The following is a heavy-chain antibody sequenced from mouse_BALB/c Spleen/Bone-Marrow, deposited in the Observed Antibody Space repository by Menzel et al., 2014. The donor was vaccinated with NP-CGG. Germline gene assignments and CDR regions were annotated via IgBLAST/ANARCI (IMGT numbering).Heavy chain of an antibody. CDR2: INSNGGST. D-gene: IGHD1-1*01. J-gene: IGHJ2*01. Sequence: EVHLVESGGGLVQPGGSLKLSCAASGFTFSSYGMSWVRQTPDKRLELVATINSNGGSTYYPDGVKGRFTISRDNAKNTLYLQMSSLKSEDTAMYYCARDYYGSSGYWGQGTTLTVSS. V-gene: IGHV5-6-3*01. CDR1: GFTFSSYG. CDR3: ARDYYGSSGY.